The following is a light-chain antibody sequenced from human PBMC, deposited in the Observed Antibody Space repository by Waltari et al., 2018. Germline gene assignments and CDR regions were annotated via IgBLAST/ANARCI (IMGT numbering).Light chain of an antibody. Sequence: VLTQSPATLSLSPGDRAALSCRASQSIVDAIAWYQQRPGQTPRLLIYDASNRAPGIPARFSGSGSGTDFTLTISSLEPEDFAVYYCQQRRNCPLSFGQGTRLEIK. CDR3: QQRRNCPLS. V-gene: IGKV3-11*01. CDR1: QSIVDA. CDR2: DAS. J-gene: IGKJ5*01.